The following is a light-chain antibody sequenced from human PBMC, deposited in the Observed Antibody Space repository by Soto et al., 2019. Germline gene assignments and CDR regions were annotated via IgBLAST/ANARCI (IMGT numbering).Light chain of an antibody. V-gene: IGKV3-20*01. CDR1: QSVSNNY. Sequence: EIVLTQSPRTLSLSPGEKATLSCRASQSVSNNYLAWYQQKPGQAPRLLIYGASNRATGIPDRLSGSGSGTDFTLTISRLEPEDFAVYYCQQYGSSRTFGQGTKVDIK. J-gene: IGKJ1*01. CDR2: GAS. CDR3: QQYGSSRT.